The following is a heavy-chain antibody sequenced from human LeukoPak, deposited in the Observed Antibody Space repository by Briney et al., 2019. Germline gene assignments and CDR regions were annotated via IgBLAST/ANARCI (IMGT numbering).Heavy chain of an antibody. D-gene: IGHD6-19*01. J-gene: IGHJ4*02. CDR3: ARHRIAVAGTSHYFDY. Sequence: SETLSLTCTVSGGSISSSSYYWGWIRPPPGKGLEWIGSIYYSGSTYYNPSLKSRVTISVDTSKNQFYLKLSSVTAADTAVYYCARHRIAVAGTSHYFDYWGQGTLVTVSS. CDR2: IYYSGST. V-gene: IGHV4-39*01. CDR1: GGSISSSSYY.